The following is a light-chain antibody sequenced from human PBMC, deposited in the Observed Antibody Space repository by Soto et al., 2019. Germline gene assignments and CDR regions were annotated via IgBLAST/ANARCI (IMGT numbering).Light chain of an antibody. V-gene: IGLV2-23*01. Sequence: QSALTQPASVSGSPGQSITISCTGTRSDVGNYNLVSWYQKYPGKAPKLMIYEGGKRPSGVSNRFSGSKSGNTASMTISGLQAEDESDYYCCSFALGSTLIFGGGTKVTVL. CDR1: RSDVGNYNL. J-gene: IGLJ2*01. CDR2: EGG. CDR3: CSFALGSTLI.